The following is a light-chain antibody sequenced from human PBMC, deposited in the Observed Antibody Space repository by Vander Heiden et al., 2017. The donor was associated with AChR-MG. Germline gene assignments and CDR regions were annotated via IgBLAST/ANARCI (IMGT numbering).Light chain of an antibody. Sequence: DVVLTQSPLPLPVTLGQPASIPCRSSQRLVHSDGNTYLNWFQQRPGQSPRRLIYKGSYRDSGVPDRFSGSGSGTDFTLEISRVEAEDLGVYYCRQRKHWPWTFGQGTEVEIK. CDR2: KGS. CDR1: QRLVHSDGNTY. V-gene: IGKV2-30*02. J-gene: IGKJ1*01. CDR3: RQRKHWPWT.